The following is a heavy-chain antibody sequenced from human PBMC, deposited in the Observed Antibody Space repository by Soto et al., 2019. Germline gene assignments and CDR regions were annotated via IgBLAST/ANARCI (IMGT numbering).Heavy chain of an antibody. D-gene: IGHD2-2*01. CDR2: IYYSGST. CDR3: ASIRLVPAAPIDY. CDR1: GGSISSGGYY. V-gene: IGHV4-31*03. Sequence: QVQLQESGPGLVKPSQTLSLTCTVSGGSISSGGYYWSWIRQHPGKGLEWIGYIYYSGSTYYNPAPKSRVTISVDTSKNQFSLKLSSVTAADTAVYYCASIRLVPAAPIDYWGQGTLVTVSS. J-gene: IGHJ4*02.